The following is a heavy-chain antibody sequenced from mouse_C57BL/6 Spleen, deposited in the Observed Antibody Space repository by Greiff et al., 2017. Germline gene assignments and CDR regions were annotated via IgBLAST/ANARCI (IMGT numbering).Heavy chain of an antibody. V-gene: IGHV1-69*01. D-gene: IGHD2-10*01. CDR3: ARSYYDNLYFDY. Sequence: QVQLQQPGAELVMPGASVKLSCKASGYTFPSYWMHWVKHRPGQGLEWIGEIDPSDSFPNSNQKFQGKSTLTVDKSSSTAYMQLSSLTSEDSAVYYCARSYYDNLYFDYWGQGTTLTGSS. CDR2: IDPSDSFP. CDR1: GYTFPSYW. J-gene: IGHJ2*01.